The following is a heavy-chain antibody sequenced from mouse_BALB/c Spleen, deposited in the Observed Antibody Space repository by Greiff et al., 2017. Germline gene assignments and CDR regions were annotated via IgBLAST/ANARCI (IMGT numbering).Heavy chain of an antibody. V-gene: IGHV5-6*01. CDR3: ARPITTATNYAMDY. D-gene: IGHD1-2*01. CDR2: ISSGGSYT. J-gene: IGHJ4*01. CDR1: GFTFSSYG. Sequence: EVHLVESGGDLVKPGGSLKLSCAASGFTFSSYGMSWVRQTPDKRLEWVATISSGGSYTYYPDSVKGRFTISRDNAKNTLYLQMSSLKSEDTAMYYCARPITTATNYAMDYWGQGTSVTVS.